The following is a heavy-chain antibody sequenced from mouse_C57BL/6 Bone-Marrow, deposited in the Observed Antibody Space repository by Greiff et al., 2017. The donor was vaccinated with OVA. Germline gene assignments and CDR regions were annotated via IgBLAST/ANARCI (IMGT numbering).Heavy chain of an antibody. CDR1: GYTFTSYW. Sequence: VKLQQPGAELVKPGASVKMSCKASGYTFTSYWITWVKQRPGQGLEWIGDIYPGSGSTNYNEKFKSKATLTVDTSSSTAYMQLSSLTSEDSAVYYCAYLYYGNYEGFDYWGQGTTLTVSS. CDR3: AYLYYGNYEGFDY. D-gene: IGHD2-1*01. J-gene: IGHJ2*01. V-gene: IGHV1-55*01. CDR2: IYPGSGST.